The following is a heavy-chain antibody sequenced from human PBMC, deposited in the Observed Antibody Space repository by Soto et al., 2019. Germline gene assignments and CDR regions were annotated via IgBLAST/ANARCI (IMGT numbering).Heavy chain of an antibody. CDR2: IYYSGST. J-gene: IGHJ4*02. CDR1: GCSLSSGDYY. V-gene: IGHV4-30-4*01. CDR3: ARDNGYSGPTDY. Sequence: QAQLQESGPGLVKPSQTLSLTCTVSGCSLSSGDYYWSWIRQPPGKGLEWIGYIYYSGSTYYNPSHQSSVTISVDTSKNQFSLKLSSVTAADTAVYYCARDNGYSGPTDYWGQGTLVAVSS. D-gene: IGHD5-12*01.